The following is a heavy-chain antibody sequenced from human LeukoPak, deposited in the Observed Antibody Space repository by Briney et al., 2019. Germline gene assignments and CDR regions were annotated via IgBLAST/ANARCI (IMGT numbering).Heavy chain of an antibody. CDR3: ARDGDGYVDY. Sequence: PGGSLRLSCAASGFTFSSYAMHWVRQAPGKGLEWVAVISYDGSNKHYADSVKGRFTISRDNSKNTLYLQMNSLRAEDTAVYYCARDGDGYVDYWGQGTLVTVSS. J-gene: IGHJ4*02. V-gene: IGHV3-30*04. CDR2: ISYDGSNK. D-gene: IGHD5-24*01. CDR1: GFTFSSYA.